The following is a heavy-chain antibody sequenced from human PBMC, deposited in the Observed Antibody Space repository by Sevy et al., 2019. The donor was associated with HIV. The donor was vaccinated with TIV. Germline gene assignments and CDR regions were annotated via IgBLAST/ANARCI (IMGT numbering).Heavy chain of an antibody. Sequence: GGSLRLSCAASGFTFSSYAMNWVRQAPGKGLEWVSTISGGGGNTYYADSVKGRFTISRDNSKNTLSLQMTSLRAEDTAVDNSAKATTAGGRYFYYFGMDVWGQGTTVTVSS. CDR1: GFTFSSYA. J-gene: IGHJ6*02. CDR3: AKATTAGGRYFYYFGMDV. D-gene: IGHD1-26*01. CDR2: ISGGGGNT. V-gene: IGHV3-23*01.